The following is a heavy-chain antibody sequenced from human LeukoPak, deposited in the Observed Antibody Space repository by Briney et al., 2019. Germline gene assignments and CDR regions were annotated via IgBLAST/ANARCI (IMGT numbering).Heavy chain of an antibody. CDR3: AKLYLGFFIVVVPAAPDKDYGMDV. Sequence: GASVKVSCKASGGTFSSYAISWVRQAPGQGLEWMGGIIPIFGTANYAQKFQGRVTITADESTSTAYMELSSLRSEDTAVYYCAKLYLGFFIVVVPAAPDKDYGMDVWGQGTTVTVSS. CDR1: GGTFSSYA. CDR2: IIPIFGTA. D-gene: IGHD2-2*01. J-gene: IGHJ6*02. V-gene: IGHV1-69*13.